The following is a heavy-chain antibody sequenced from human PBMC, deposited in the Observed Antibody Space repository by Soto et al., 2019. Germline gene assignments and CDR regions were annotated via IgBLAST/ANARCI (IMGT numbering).Heavy chain of an antibody. J-gene: IGHJ5*02. CDR3: ARRGYYGSGSYYNWFDP. V-gene: IGHV1-46*03. D-gene: IGHD3-10*01. Sequence: ASVKVSCKASGYTFTSYYMHWVRQAPGQGLEWMGIINPSGGSTSYAQKFQGRVTMTRDTSTSTVYMELSSLRSEDTAVYYCARRGYYGSGSYYNWFDPWGQGTLVTVS. CDR1: GYTFTSYY. CDR2: INPSGGST.